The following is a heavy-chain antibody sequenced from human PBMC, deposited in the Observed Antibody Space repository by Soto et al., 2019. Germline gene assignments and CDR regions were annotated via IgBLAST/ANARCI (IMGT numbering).Heavy chain of an antibody. J-gene: IGHJ6*02. V-gene: IGHV5-10-1*01. CDR1: GYSFTSYW. CDR3: ASLLQDIVVVTAAISSADYGMDV. D-gene: IGHD2-2*01. Sequence: PGESLKISCKGSGYSFTSYWISWVRQMPGKGLEWMGRIDPSDSYTNYSPSFQGHVTISADKSISTAYLQWSSLKASDTAMYYCASLLQDIVVVTAAISSADYGMDVWGQGTKVTVYS. CDR2: IDPSDSYT.